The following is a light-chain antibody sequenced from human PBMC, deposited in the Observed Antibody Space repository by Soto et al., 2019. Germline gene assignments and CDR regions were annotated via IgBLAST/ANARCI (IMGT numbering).Light chain of an antibody. Sequence: DIQMTQSPSSLSASVGDRVTITCRASQSISSYLNWYQQKPGKAPKLLFYAASSLQSGLPSRFSGSGSRTDFTLTISSLQPEDFATYYCQQSYSTPPRTFGQGTKVEIK. CDR1: QSISSY. J-gene: IGKJ1*01. CDR2: AAS. CDR3: QQSYSTPPRT. V-gene: IGKV1-39*01.